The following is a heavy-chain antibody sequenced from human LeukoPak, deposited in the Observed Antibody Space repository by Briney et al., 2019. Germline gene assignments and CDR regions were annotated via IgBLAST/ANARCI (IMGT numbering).Heavy chain of an antibody. CDR1: GFTFSSYG. V-gene: IGHV3-30*02. J-gene: IGHJ4*02. CDR2: IWYDGSNK. Sequence: GGSLRLSCAASGFTFSSYGMHWVRQAPGKGLEWVAVIWYDGSNKYYADSVKGRFTISRDNSKNTLYLQMNSLRAEDTAVYYCAKDHVLRFLEGYFDYWGQGTLVTVSS. CDR3: AKDHVLRFLEGYFDY. D-gene: IGHD3-3*01.